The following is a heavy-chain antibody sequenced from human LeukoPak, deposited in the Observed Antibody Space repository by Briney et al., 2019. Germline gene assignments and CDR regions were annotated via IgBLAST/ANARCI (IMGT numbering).Heavy chain of an antibody. D-gene: IGHD5-18*01. CDR2: IWYGGSNK. V-gene: IGHV3-30*18. Sequence: PGRSLRLSCAASGFTFSSYGMHWVRQAPGKGLEWVAVIWYGGSNKYYADSVKGRFTISRDNSKNTLYLQMNSLRAEDTAVYYCAKDGNTASGYMDVWSKGTTVTVSS. J-gene: IGHJ6*03. CDR3: AKDGNTASGYMDV. CDR1: GFTFSSYG.